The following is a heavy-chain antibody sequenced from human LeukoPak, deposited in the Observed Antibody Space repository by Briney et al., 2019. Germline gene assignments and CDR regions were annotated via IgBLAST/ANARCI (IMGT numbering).Heavy chain of an antibody. CDR3: ARAVYYDSSGYYL. J-gene: IGHJ5*02. CDR2: ISGSGGST. D-gene: IGHD3-22*01. Sequence: GRSLRLSCAASGFTFSSYAMSWVRQAPGKGLEWVSAISGSGGSTYYADSVKGRFTISRDNSKNTLYLQMNSLRAEDTAVYYCARAVYYDSSGYYLWGQGTLVTVSS. V-gene: IGHV3-23*01. CDR1: GFTFSSYA.